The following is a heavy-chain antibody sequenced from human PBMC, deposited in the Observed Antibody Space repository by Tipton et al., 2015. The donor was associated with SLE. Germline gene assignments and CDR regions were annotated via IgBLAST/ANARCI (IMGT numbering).Heavy chain of an antibody. CDR1: GGSIRSNY. CDR3: ARAYYYDSSGYYYDK. CDR2: IFRNGNT. D-gene: IGHD3-22*01. Sequence: TLSLTCTVSGGSIRSNYWSWIRQPAGKGLEWIGRIFRNGNTNYNPSLKSRVIMSVDTSKNQFSLKLGSVTAADTALYYCARAYYYDSSGYYYDKWGQGTLVTVSS. J-gene: IGHJ4*02. V-gene: IGHV4-4*07.